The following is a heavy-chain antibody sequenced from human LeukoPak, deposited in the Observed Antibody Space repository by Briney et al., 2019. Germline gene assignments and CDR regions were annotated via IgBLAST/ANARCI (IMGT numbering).Heavy chain of an antibody. CDR1: GASVSSHY. CDR2: IYHSGTT. D-gene: IGHD6-13*01. V-gene: IGHV4-59*02. CDR3: ARWPSTWSFDC. Sequence: SETLSLTCAVSGASVSSHYWSWIRQSPGKGLEWIGHIYHSGTTKYNPSLKSRVTISVDTPKSQFSLKLKSVTAADTAVYYCARWPSTWSFDCWGQGTLVTVSS. J-gene: IGHJ4*02.